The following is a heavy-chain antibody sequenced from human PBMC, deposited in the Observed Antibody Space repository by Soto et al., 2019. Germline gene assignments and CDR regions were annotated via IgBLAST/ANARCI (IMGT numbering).Heavy chain of an antibody. CDR2: INHSGST. V-gene: IGHV4-34*01. CDR1: GGSXXGYY. D-gene: IGHD6-19*01. CDR3: ARSTAVAGNDY. J-gene: IGHJ4*02. Sequence: LSLTCAVYGGSXXGYYWSWIRQPPGKGLEWIGEINHSGSTNYNPSLKSRVTISVDTSKNQFSLKLSSVTAADTAVYYCARSTAVAGNDYWGQGTLVTVSS.